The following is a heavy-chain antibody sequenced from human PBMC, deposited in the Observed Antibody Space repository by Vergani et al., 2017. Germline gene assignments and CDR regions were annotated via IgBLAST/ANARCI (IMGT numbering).Heavy chain of an antibody. CDR2: IYSGGST. D-gene: IGHD3-22*01. J-gene: IGHJ4*02. Sequence: EVQLVETGGGLIQPGGSLRLSCAASGFTVSSNYMSWVRQAPGKGLEWVSVIYSGGSTYYADSVKGRFTISRDNSKNTLYLQMNSLRAEDTAVYYCAREGLYYDDSSGSLVSWGQGTLVTVSS. CDR1: GFTVSSNY. CDR3: AREGLYYDDSSGSLVS. V-gene: IGHV3-53*02.